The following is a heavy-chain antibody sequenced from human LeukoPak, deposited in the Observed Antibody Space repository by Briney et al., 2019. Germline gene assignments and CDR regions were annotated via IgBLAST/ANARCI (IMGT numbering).Heavy chain of an antibody. D-gene: IGHD1-26*01. Sequence: GGSLRLSCAASGFTFSSYWMHWVRQDPGKGLLWVSRINGEGTTPAYADSVKGRFTISRDNAKNTLYLQMNSLRADDTAVYYCARQKGGQSFFDSWGQGTLVTVSS. CDR2: INGEGTTP. CDR1: GFTFSSYW. V-gene: IGHV3-74*01. J-gene: IGHJ4*02. CDR3: ARQKGGQSFFDS.